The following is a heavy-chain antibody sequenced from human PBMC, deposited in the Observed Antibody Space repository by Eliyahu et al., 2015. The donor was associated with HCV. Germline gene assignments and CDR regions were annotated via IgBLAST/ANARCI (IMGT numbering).Heavy chain of an antibody. CDR3: ATTTRGAYGVDV. CDR2: ITSSSSNI. V-gene: IGHV3-21*01. J-gene: IGHJ6*02. Sequence: EVQLVESGGGLVKPGGSLRLSCVASGLTFSTYSMIWVRQAPGKGLEWVSSITSSSSNIYYADSVKGRFTISRDNAKNSLYLQMNSLRVEDTALYYCATTTRGAYGVDVWGQGTTVTVSS. D-gene: IGHD1-1*01. CDR1: GLTFSTYS.